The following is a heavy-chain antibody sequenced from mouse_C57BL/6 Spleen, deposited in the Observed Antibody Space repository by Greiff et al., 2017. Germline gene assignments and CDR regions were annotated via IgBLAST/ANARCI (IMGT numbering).Heavy chain of an antibody. CDR2: IYPGSGST. D-gene: IGHD1-1*01. J-gene: IGHJ4*01. Sequence: VQLQQPGAELVKPGASVKMSCKASGYTFTSYWITWVKQRPGQGLEWIGDIYPGSGSTNYNEKFKSKATLTVDTSSSTAYMQLSSLTSEDSAVYYCARGTYYGSSYEVYYAMDYWGQGTSVTVSS. CDR3: ARGTYYGSSYEVYYAMDY. CDR1: GYTFTSYW. V-gene: IGHV1-55*01.